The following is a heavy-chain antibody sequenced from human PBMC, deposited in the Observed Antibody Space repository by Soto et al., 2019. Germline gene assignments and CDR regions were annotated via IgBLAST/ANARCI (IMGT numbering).Heavy chain of an antibody. V-gene: IGHV4-4*07. CDR3: ARDLSSSSSGSFDP. Sequence: PSETLSLTCTVSGGSISSYYWSWIRQPAGKGLEWIGRIYTSGSTNYNPSLKSRVTMSVDTSKNQFSLKLSSVTAADTAVYYCARDLSSSSSGSFDPWGQGTLVTVSS. CDR2: IYTSGST. J-gene: IGHJ5*02. CDR1: GGSISSYY. D-gene: IGHD6-6*01.